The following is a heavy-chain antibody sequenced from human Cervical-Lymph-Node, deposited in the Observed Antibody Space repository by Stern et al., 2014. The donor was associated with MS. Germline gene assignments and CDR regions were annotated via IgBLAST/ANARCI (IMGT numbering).Heavy chain of an antibody. D-gene: IGHD1-26*01. CDR3: ARGGRFFSIDY. Sequence: VKLVESGGGVVQPGTSLRLSCAASGFAFSSFGIHWVRQAPGKGLEWVTVIWYDGSKKYYVDSVKGRFITSRDNSKNTVYLEMNNLRVEDTAMYYCARGGRFFSIDYWGQGTLVTVSS. CDR2: IWYDGSKK. V-gene: IGHV3-33*01. J-gene: IGHJ4*02. CDR1: GFAFSSFG.